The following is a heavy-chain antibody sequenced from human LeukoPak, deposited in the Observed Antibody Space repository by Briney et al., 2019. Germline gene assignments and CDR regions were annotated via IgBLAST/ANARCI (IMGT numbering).Heavy chain of an antibody. CDR3: ARDRWKGFDC. J-gene: IGHJ4*02. CDR1: GFTFSIYW. Sequence: PGGSLRLTCAASGFTFSIYWMSWVRQAPGKGLEWVANIKEDGSEKYYVDSVKGRFTISRDNAKNSLYLQMNRLRVEDTAVYYCARDRWKGFDCWGQGTLVTVSS. V-gene: IGHV3-7*01. D-gene: IGHD1-1*01. CDR2: IKEDGSEK.